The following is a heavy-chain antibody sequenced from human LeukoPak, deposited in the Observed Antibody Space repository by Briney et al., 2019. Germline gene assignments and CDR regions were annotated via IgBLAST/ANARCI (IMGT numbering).Heavy chain of an antibody. CDR1: GGSISSYY. V-gene: IGHV4-59*01. J-gene: IGHJ4*02. CDR2: IYYSGST. Sequence: PSGTLSLTCTVSGGSISSYYWSWIRQPPGKGLEWIGYIYYSGSTNYNPSLKSRVTISVDTSKNQFSLKLSSVTAADTAVYYCARTTPSVWGSYRYFDYWGQGTLVTVSS. CDR3: ARTTPSVWGSYRYFDY. D-gene: IGHD3-16*02.